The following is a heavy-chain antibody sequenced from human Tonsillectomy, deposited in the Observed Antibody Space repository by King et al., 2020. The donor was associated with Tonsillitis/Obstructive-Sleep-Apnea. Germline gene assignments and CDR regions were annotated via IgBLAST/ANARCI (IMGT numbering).Heavy chain of an antibody. V-gene: IGHV4-59*01. CDR1: GGSISSYY. CDR3: ARGTYYDILTGYYNAFDI. Sequence: QLQESGPGLVKPSETLSLTCTVSGGSISSYYWSWIRQPPGKGLYWIGYIYYSGSTNYNPSLTSRVTISLDTSKNQFSLKLSSVTAADTAVYYCARGTYYDILTGYYNAFDIWGQGTMVTVSS. D-gene: IGHD3-9*01. CDR2: IYYSGST. J-gene: IGHJ3*02.